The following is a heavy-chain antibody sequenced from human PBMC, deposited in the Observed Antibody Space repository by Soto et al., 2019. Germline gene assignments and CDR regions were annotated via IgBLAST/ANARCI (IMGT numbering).Heavy chain of an antibody. V-gene: IGHV4-59*01. D-gene: IGHD5-12*01. J-gene: IGHJ5*01. CDR3: ASQRGIYDAWLDP. Sequence: PSGTLSLTCTVSGGSISSYYWSWFRQPPGKGLEWIGYIYYSGSTNYNPSLKSRVTISVDTSKSQFSLKLSSVTAADTTVYYCASQRGIYDAWLDPWGQETLVTVSS. CDR2: IYYSGST. CDR1: GGSISSYY.